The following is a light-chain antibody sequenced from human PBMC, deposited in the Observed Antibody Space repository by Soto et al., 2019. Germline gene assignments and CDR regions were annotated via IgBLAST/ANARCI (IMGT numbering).Light chain of an antibody. J-gene: IGLJ1*01. CDR1: NIGSKR. Sequence: SYELTQPPSVSVAPEKTARITCGGNNIGSKRVHWYRQKPGQAPVLVIYYDSDRPSGIPERFSGSNSVNTATLTISRVEVGDEADYYCQVWDISTDHYVFGTGTKLTVL. V-gene: IGLV3-21*04. CDR2: YDS. CDR3: QVWDISTDHYV.